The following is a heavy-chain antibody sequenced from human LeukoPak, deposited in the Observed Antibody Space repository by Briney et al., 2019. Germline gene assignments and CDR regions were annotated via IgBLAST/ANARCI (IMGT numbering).Heavy chain of an antibody. CDR2: IYWNDDK. V-gene: IGHV2-5*01. D-gene: IGHD2-2*01. J-gene: IGHJ4*02. CDR3: AHAYCSSSSCYADY. CDR1: GFSLSTSRWG. Sequence: SGPTLVHPTQTLTLTCTFFGFSLSTSRWGVGWIRQPPGKALEWLALIYWNDDKRYSPSLKSRFTMTKDTSKNQVVLTMTSMDPVDTATYYCAHAYCSSSSCYADYWGQGTLVTVSS.